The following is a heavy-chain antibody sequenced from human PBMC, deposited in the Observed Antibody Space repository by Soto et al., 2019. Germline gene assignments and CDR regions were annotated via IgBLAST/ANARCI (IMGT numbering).Heavy chain of an antibody. V-gene: IGHV3-74*01. CDR3: ASAYEGYYGMGV. D-gene: IGHD2-8*01. CDR1: GFTFSSYW. CDR2: INSDGSST. Sequence: EVQLVESGGGLVQPGGSLRLSCAASGFTFSSYWMHWVRQAPGKGLVWVSRINSDGSSTSYADSVKGRFTISRDNDKNSLNLKMNRVRAEDTAVYCGASAYEGYYGMGVWGQGSTVTVSS. J-gene: IGHJ6*02.